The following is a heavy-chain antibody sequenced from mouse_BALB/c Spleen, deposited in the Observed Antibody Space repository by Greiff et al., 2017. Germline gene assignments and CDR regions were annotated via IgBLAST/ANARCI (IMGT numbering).Heavy chain of an antibody. Sequence: EVQLQQSGAELVKPGASVKLSCTASGFNIKDTYMHWVKQRPEQGLEWIGRIDPANGNTKYDPKFQGKATITADTSSNTAYLQLSSLTSEDTAVYYCARIHYYGYDWYFDVWGAGTTVTVSS. CDR3: ARIHYYGYDWYFDV. CDR1: GFNIKDTY. CDR2: IDPANGNT. V-gene: IGHV14-3*02. D-gene: IGHD1-2*01. J-gene: IGHJ1*01.